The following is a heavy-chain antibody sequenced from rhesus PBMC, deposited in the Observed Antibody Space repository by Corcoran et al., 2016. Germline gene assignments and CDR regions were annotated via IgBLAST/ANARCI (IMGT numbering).Heavy chain of an antibody. CDR2: IYRSGSST. Sequence: QLQLQESGPGLVKPSETLSVTCAVSGGSISSSYWSWIRQAPGKGLEWIGYIYRSGSSTNYNPSLKSRVTLSVDTSKNQLSLKLSSVTTADTAVYYCARSWGQRVLVPDYWGQGVLVTVSS. CDR1: GGSISSSY. CDR3: ARSWGQRVLVPDY. D-gene: IGHD2-2*01. V-gene: IGHV4-169*01. J-gene: IGHJ4*01.